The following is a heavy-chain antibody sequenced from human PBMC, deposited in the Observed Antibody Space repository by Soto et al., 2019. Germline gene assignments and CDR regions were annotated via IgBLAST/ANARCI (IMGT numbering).Heavy chain of an antibody. Sequence: EVQLLESGGXLVQPGGSLRLSCAASGFTFSSYAMSWVRQAPGKGLEWVSAISGSGGSTYYADSVKGRFTISRDNSKNTLYLQMNSLRAEDTAVYYCAKIPPGYSYGYFYFDYWGQGTLVTVSS. V-gene: IGHV3-23*01. CDR3: AKIPPGYSYGYFYFDY. CDR2: ISGSGGST. J-gene: IGHJ4*02. CDR1: GFTFSSYA. D-gene: IGHD5-18*01.